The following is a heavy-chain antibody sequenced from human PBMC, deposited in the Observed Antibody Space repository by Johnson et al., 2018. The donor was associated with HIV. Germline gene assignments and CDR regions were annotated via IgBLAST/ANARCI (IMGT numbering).Heavy chain of an antibody. Sequence: HVQLVESGGGLVKPGGSLRLSCAASGFTFSNAWMSWVRQAPAKGLEWVAVISYDGSNKYYADSVKGRFTISRDNSKNTLYLQMNSLRDEDTAVYYCAREYSSLSQGAFDIWGQGTMVTVSS. J-gene: IGHJ3*02. CDR1: GFTFSNAW. D-gene: IGHD6-6*01. V-gene: IGHV3-30*03. CDR3: AREYSSLSQGAFDI. CDR2: ISYDGSNK.